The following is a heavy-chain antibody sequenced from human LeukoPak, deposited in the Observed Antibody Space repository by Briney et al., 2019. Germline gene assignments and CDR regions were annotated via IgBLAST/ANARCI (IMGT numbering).Heavy chain of an antibody. CDR3: ARAQTELYYDLLTGSGYFDY. Sequence: PGGSLRLSCAASGFTFSSYEMNWVRQAPGKGLEWVSYISSSGSTIYYADSVKGRFTISRDNAKNSLYLQMNSLRAEDTAVYYCARAQTELYYDLLTGSGYFDYWGQGTLVTVSS. CDR1: GFTFSSYE. CDR2: ISSSGSTI. V-gene: IGHV3-48*03. J-gene: IGHJ4*02. D-gene: IGHD3-9*01.